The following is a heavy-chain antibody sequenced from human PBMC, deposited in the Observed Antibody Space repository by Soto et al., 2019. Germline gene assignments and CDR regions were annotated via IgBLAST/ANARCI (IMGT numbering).Heavy chain of an antibody. D-gene: IGHD2-2*01. V-gene: IGHV3-7*01. J-gene: IGHJ6*02. CDR3: ARATVVPAAIYYYYYGMDV. CDR1: GFTFSSYW. Sequence: GSLRLSCAASGFTFSSYWMGWVRQAPGKGLEWVANIKQDGSEKYYVDSVKGRFTISRDNAKNSLYLQMNSLRAEDTAVYYCARATVVPAAIYYYYYGMDVWGQGTTVTVSS. CDR2: IKQDGSEK.